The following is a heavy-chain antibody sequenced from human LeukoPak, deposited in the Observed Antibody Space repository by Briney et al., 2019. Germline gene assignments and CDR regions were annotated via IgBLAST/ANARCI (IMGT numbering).Heavy chain of an antibody. V-gene: IGHV1-46*01. Sequence: GASVKVSCKASGYTFTRYYMHWVRQAPGQGPEWIGIINPSGGATNYPQKFQVRVTMTRDTSKSTVYMELSSLRSEDTAVYYCARGISGWSLGIFDYWGQGTLVTVSS. CDR1: GYTFTRYY. J-gene: IGHJ4*02. CDR3: ARGISGWSLGIFDY. D-gene: IGHD6-19*01. CDR2: INPSGGAT.